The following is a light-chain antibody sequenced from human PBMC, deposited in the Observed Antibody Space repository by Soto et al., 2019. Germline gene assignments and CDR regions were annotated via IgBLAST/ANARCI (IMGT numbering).Light chain of an antibody. CDR3: QQTYSNPRT. CDR1: QSISIY. V-gene: IGKV1-39*01. CDR2: ASS. J-gene: IGKJ1*01. Sequence: DIQMTQSPSSLSASVGERVTITCRTSQSISIYLNWYQQIPGEAPKLLIYASSNLHTGVPSRFSGSASGTDFTLTISSLQPEDSATYYCQQTYSNPRTFGQGTKV.